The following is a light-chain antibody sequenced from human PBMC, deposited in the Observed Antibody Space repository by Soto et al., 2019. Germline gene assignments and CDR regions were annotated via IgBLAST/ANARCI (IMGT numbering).Light chain of an antibody. CDR2: KAS. CDR1: QSISSW. V-gene: IGKV1-5*03. CDR3: QQYGSSALT. Sequence: IRMTPSPSTRSAGGVGRVTITCRASQSISSWLAWYQQKPGKAPKLLIYKASTLKSGVPSRFSGSGSGTEFTLTISRLEPEDFAVYYCQQYGSSALTFGGGTKVDIK. J-gene: IGKJ4*01.